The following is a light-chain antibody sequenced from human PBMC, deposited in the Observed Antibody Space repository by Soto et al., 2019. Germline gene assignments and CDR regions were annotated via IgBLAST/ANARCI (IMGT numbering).Light chain of an antibody. CDR2: GAS. CDR1: QSIRRPY. V-gene: IGKV3-20*01. CDR3: HQNENWA. Sequence: EIELTQSPCPLSLSPGERATLSCRASQSIRRPYLDWYQQKAGQAPRLLINGASSRAEGIPDGFSGRGSGTVLTRTISRLEPEDFAVYYCHQNENWAFGQGTKVDI. J-gene: IGKJ1*01.